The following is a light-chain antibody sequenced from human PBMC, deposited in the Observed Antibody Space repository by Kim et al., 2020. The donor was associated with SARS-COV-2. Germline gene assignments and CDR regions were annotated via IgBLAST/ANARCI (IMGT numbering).Light chain of an antibody. CDR2: GVS. J-gene: IGLJ2*01. CDR3: SSYTTSTSVV. Sequence: QSALTQPSAVSGSPGQSITISCTGTSSDVGGYTYVSWYQQPPGKAPKLMIYGVSNRPSGVSNRFSGSKSGNTASLTISGLQAADEADYYCSSYTTSTSVVFGGGPQLTV. V-gene: IGLV2-14*03. CDR1: SSDVGGYTY.